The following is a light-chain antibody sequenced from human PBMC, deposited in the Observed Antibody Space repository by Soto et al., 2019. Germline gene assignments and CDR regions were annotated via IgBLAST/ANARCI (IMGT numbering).Light chain of an antibody. J-gene: IGLJ2*01. V-gene: IGLV4-60*03. CDR1: SGHSSYI. CDR3: ETWDSNSRV. Sequence: QAVVTQSSSASASLGSSVKLTCTLSSGHSSYIIAWHQQQPGKAPRYLMKLEGSGNYNKGSGVPDRFSGSSSGADRYLTISNLQSADEADYYCETWDSNSRVFGGGTKLTVL. CDR2: LEGSGNY.